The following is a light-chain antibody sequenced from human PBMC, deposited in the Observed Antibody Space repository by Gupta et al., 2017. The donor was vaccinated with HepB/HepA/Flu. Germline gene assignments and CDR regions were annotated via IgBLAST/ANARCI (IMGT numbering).Light chain of an antibody. CDR2: EAS. CDR3: QQRNIWPLT. V-gene: IGKV3-11*01. J-gene: IGKJ4*01. Sequence: EIVLTQSPATLSLSPGERATLSCRASQSVSGYLAWYQQKPGQAPRLLIYEASNRAAGIPGRFSGSGSGTDFTLTISSLEPEDFAVYYCQQRNIWPLTFGGGTKLEIQ. CDR1: QSVSGY.